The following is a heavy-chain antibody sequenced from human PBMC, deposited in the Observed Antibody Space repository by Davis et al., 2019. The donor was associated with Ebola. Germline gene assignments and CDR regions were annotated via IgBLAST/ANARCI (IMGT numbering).Heavy chain of an antibody. CDR2: INPNSGGT. Sequence: AASVKVSCKASGGTFSSYAISWVRQAPGQGLEWMGRINPNSGGTNYAQKFQGRVTMTRDTSISTAYMELSRLRSDDTAVYYCASSTGPSSGWYWFDPWGQGTLVTVSS. J-gene: IGHJ5*02. V-gene: IGHV1-2*06. D-gene: IGHD6-19*01. CDR3: ASSTGPSSGWYWFDP. CDR1: GGTFSSYA.